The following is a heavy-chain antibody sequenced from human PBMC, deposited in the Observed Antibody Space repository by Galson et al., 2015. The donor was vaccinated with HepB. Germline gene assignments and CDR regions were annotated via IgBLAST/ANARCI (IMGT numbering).Heavy chain of an antibody. D-gene: IGHD3-22*01. J-gene: IGHJ5*01. V-gene: IGHV1-18*01. CDR3: ARGRYDTSPPDS. CDR2: ISPYNGNK. Sequence: SVKVSCKVSGYTFSDHGITWVRQAPGQGLEWMGWISPYNGNKNHAQKFQGRVTMTTDTSTSTAYMELRSLRSDDTAVYYCARGRYDTSPPDSWGQGTLVTVSS. CDR1: GYTFSDHG.